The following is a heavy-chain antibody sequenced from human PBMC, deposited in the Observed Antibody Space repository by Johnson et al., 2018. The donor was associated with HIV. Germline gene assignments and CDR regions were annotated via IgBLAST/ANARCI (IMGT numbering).Heavy chain of an antibody. J-gene: IGHJ3*02. CDR1: GFTFDDYG. Sequence: VQLVESGGGVVRPGGSLRLSCAASGFTFDDYGMSWVRQAPGKGLEWVSGINWNGGSTGYADSVKGRFTISRDNAKNSLYLQMTSLRAEDTALYYWARVMYGGSSKSAAFDIWGQGTMVTVSS. CDR3: ARVMYGGSSKSAAFDI. D-gene: IGHD1-26*01. V-gene: IGHV3-20*04. CDR2: INWNGGST.